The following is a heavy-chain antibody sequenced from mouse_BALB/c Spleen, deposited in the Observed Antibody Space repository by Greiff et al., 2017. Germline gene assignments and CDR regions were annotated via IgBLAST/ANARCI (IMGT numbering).Heavy chain of an antibody. CDR2: IWAGGST. D-gene: IGHD2-14*01. Sequence: QVQLQQSGPGLVAPSQSLSITCTVSGFSLTSYGVHWVRQPPGKGLEWLGVIWAGGSTNYNSALMSRLSISKDNSKSQVFLKMNSLQTDDTAMYYCARDRGYYYRYDDGYAMDYWGQGTSVTVSS. V-gene: IGHV2-9*02. CDR1: GFSLTSYG. J-gene: IGHJ4*01. CDR3: ARDRGYYYRYDDGYAMDY.